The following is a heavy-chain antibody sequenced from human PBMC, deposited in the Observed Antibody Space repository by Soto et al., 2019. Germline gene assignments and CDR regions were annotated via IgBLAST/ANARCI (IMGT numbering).Heavy chain of an antibody. CDR2: IYYSGST. CDR3: ATYDSPYYYMDV. Sequence: QVQLQDSGPGLVKPSETLSLTCTVSGGSLSRYFWSWIRQPPGKGLQWIGHIYYSGSTDYNPSLKSRVAISLDASKTPFALWLTSVTAAAAAVYYCATYDSPYYYMDVWGKGTTVTVSS. D-gene: IGHD3-16*01. V-gene: IGHV4-59*13. J-gene: IGHJ6*03. CDR1: GGSLSRYF.